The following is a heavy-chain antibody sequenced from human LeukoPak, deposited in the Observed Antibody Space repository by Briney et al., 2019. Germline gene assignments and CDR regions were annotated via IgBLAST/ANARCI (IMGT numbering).Heavy chain of an antibody. D-gene: IGHD2-2*01. V-gene: IGHV1-69*05. CDR3: AARSYCSSTSCHYYYYYYYMDV. J-gene: IGHJ6*03. CDR2: IIPIFGTA. CDR1: GGTFSSYA. Sequence: ASVKVSCKASGGTFSSYAISWVRQAPGQGLEWMGGIIPIFGTANYAQKFQGRVTITTDESTSTAYMELSSLRSEDTAVYYCAARSYCSSTSCHYYYYYYYMDVWGKGTTVTVSS.